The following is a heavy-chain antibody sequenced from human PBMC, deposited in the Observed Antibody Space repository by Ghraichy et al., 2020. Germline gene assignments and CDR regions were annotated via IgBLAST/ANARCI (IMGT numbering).Heavy chain of an antibody. CDR3: VRSGDFLSGLEIDY. V-gene: IGHV4-59*08. CDR1: GGSISGYY. CDR2: IHYSGTT. Sequence: SETLSLTCTVSGGSISGYYWSWIRQSPGKGLEWIGYIHYSGTTDYNPPFKSRVTISVDMSKNQFSLKLNSVTAEDTAVYYCVRSGDFLSGLEIDYWGQGTLVTVSS. J-gene: IGHJ4*02. D-gene: IGHD3-3*01.